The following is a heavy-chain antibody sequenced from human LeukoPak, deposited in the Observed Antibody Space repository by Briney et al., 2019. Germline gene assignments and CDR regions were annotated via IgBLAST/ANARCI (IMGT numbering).Heavy chain of an antibody. J-gene: IGHJ3*02. V-gene: IGHV3-23*01. CDR2: ISGSGGST. CDR3: ASHKYGWYDAFDI. D-gene: IGHD2-8*02. CDR1: GFTFSSYA. Sequence: GGSLRLSCAASGFTFSSYAMSWVRQAPGKGLEWVSAISGSGGSTYYADSVKGRFTISRDNSKNTLYLQMNSLRAEDTAVYYCASHKYGWYDAFDIWGQGTMVTVSS.